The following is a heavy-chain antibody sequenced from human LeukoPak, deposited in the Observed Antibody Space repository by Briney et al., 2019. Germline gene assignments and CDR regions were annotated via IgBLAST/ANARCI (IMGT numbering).Heavy chain of an antibody. J-gene: IGHJ4*02. CDR2: ILPNSGGT. CDR3: ARDPTPIYYGSGSSIYVFDY. D-gene: IGHD3-10*01. V-gene: IGHV1-2*02. Sequence: ASVKVSCKASRYTFTGYYMHWVQQAPGQGLEWMGWILPNSGGTNYAQKFQGRVTMTRDTSISTAYMELSRLRSDDTAVYYCARDPTPIYYGSGSSIYVFDYWGQGTLVTVSS. CDR1: RYTFTGYY.